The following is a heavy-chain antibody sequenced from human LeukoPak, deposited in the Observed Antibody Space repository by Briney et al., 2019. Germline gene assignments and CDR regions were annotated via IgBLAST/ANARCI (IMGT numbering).Heavy chain of an antibody. V-gene: IGHV3-74*01. D-gene: IGHD3-10*01. CDR2: INSDGSST. CDR1: GFTFSSYW. CDR3: ARGGLWFGELSHWFDP. Sequence: GGSLRLSCAASGFTFSSYWMHWVRQAPGKGLVWVSRINSDGSSTSYADSVKGRFTISRDNAKNTLYLQMNSLRAEDTAVYYCARGGLWFGELSHWFDPWGQGTLVTVSS. J-gene: IGHJ5*02.